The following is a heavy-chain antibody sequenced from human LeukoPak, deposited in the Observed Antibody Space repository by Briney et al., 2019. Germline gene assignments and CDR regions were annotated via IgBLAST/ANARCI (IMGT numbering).Heavy chain of an antibody. CDR1: GGSFSGYY. D-gene: IGHD5-24*01. J-gene: IGHJ4*02. CDR2: INHSGST. Sequence: SETLSLTCAVYGGSFSGYYWSWIRQPPGKGLEWIGEINHSGSTNYNPSLKSRVTISVDTSKNQFSLKLSPVTAADTAVYYCARESRLQLPQGWTHYFDYWGQGTLVTVSS. CDR3: ARESRLQLPQGWTHYFDY. V-gene: IGHV4-34*01.